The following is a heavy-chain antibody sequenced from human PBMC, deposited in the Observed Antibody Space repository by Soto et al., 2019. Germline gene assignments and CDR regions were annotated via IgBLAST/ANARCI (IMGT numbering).Heavy chain of an antibody. V-gene: IGHV1-3*01. CDR3: ARVWLSSSYHFSDCFFDY. Sequence: QVQLVQSGAEVKKPGASVKVSCKASGYTFTNYAMHWVRQAPGQRLEWMGWINAGNGNTKYSQKFQDRVTINRDPSASTDYMELSSLTSEDTAVYYCARVWLSSSYHFSDCFFDYWGQGALVTVSS. J-gene: IGHJ4*02. CDR2: INAGNGNT. CDR1: GYTFTNYA. D-gene: IGHD6-6*01.